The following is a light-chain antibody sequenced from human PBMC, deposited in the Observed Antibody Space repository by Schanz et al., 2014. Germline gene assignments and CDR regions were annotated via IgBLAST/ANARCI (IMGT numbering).Light chain of an antibody. CDR1: QSISSY. V-gene: IGKV1-5*03. CDR2: KTS. CDR3: QQYNSYPT. J-gene: IGKJ1*01. Sequence: DIQMTQSPSSLSASVGDRVTITCRASQSISSYLNWYQQKPGNAPKLLIYKTSSLESGVPSRFSGSGSGTQFTLTISSLQPDDFATYYCQQYNSYPTFGQGTKVEIK.